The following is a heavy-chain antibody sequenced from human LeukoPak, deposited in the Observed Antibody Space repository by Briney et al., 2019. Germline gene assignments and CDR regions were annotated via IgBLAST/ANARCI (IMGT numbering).Heavy chain of an antibody. Sequence: GGSLRLSCAASGFTFSSYGMHWVRQAPGKGLEWVAVIWYDGSNKYYADSVKGRFTISRDNSKNTLYLQMNSLRAEDTAVYYCAKDCAPYYYDSSGYCWGDYWGRGTLVTVSS. J-gene: IGHJ4*02. CDR3: AKDCAPYYYDSSGYCWGDY. CDR1: GFTFSSYG. D-gene: IGHD3-22*01. CDR2: IWYDGSNK. V-gene: IGHV3-33*06.